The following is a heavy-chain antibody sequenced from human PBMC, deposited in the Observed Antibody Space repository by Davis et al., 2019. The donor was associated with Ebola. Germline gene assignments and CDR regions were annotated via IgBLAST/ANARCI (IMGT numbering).Heavy chain of an antibody. CDR3: AKHGDYGDAFDI. CDR1: GYTFTSYY. Sequence: SVKVSCKASGYTFTSYYMHWVRQAPGRGLEWMGGIIPIFGTANYAQKFQGRVTITADESTSTAYMELSSLRSQDTAVYYCAKHGDYGDAFDIWGQGTMVTVSS. V-gene: IGHV1-69*13. D-gene: IGHD4-17*01. CDR2: IIPIFGTA. J-gene: IGHJ3*02.